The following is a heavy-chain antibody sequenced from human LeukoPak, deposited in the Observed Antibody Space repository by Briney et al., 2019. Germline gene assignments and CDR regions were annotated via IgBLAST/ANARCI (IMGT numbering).Heavy chain of an antibody. V-gene: IGHV4-59*01. D-gene: IGHD5-12*01. CDR2: IYYSGST. Sequence: SETLSLTCAVYGGSFSGYYWSWIRQPPGKGLEWIGYIYYSGSTNYNPSLKSRVTISVDTSKNQFSLKLSSVTAADTAVYYCARVGDGYNSYYFDYWGQGTLVTVSS. CDR1: GGSFSGYY. CDR3: ARVGDGYNSYYFDY. J-gene: IGHJ4*02.